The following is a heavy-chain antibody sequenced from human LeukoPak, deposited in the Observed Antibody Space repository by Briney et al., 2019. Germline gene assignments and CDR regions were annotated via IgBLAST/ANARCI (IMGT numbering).Heavy chain of an antibody. V-gene: IGHV3-21*01. D-gene: IGHD6-13*01. CDR3: AREGSSSWYVWFDP. CDR2: ISSSSSYI. J-gene: IGHJ5*02. Sequence: GGSLRLSCAASGFTFSSYSMNWVRQAPGKGLEWVSSISSSSSYIYYADSVKGRFTISRDNAKNSLYLQMNSLRAEDTAVYYCAREGSSSWYVWFDPWGQGTLVTVSS. CDR1: GFTFSSYS.